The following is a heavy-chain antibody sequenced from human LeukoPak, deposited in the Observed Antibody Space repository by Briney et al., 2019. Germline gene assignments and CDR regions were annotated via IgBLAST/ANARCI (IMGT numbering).Heavy chain of an antibody. V-gene: IGHV3-66*01. CDR1: GFTVSSNY. CDR3: ARDMGHYGMDV. J-gene: IGHJ6*02. D-gene: IGHD3-10*01. CDR2: IYSGGST. Sequence: PGGSLRLSCAASGFTVSSNYMSWVRQAPGKGLEWVSVIYSGGSTYYADSVKGRLTISRDNSKNTLYLQMNSLRAEDTAVYYCARDMGHYGMDVWGQGTTVTVSS.